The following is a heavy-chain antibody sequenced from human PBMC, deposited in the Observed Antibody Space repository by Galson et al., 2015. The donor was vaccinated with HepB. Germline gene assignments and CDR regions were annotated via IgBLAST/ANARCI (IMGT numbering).Heavy chain of an antibody. D-gene: IGHD3-10*01. V-gene: IGHV2-70*01. CDR2: IDWDDDK. J-gene: IGHJ6*02. CDR1: GFSLTTSGMC. Sequence: LVKPTQTLTLTCTFSGFSLTTSGMCVSWIRQPPGKALEWLALIDWDDDKYYSTSLKTRLTISKDTSKNQVVLTMTNMDPVDTATYYCARIRVEGEVRGVNPYYYYGMDVWGQGTTVTVSS. CDR3: ARIRVEGEVRGVNPYYYYGMDV.